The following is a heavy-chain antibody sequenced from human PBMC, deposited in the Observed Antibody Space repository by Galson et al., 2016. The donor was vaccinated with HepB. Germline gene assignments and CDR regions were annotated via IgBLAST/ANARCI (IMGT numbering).Heavy chain of an antibody. CDR3: ARVRSGWYFDI. CDR1: GFTFSSYW. D-gene: IGHD6-19*01. J-gene: IGHJ3*02. Sequence: SLRLSCAASGFTFSSYWMHWVRQAPGKGLVWVSRINSDGSSTSYADSVKGRFTISRDNARNTLYLQMNSLRAEDTAVYYCARVRSGWYFDIWGQGTMVTVSS. CDR2: INSDGSST. V-gene: IGHV3-74*01.